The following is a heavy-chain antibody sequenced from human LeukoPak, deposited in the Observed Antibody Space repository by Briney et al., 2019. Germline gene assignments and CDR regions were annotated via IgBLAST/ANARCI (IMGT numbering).Heavy chain of an antibody. V-gene: IGHV3-11*04. CDR3: ARSGTAMVTWFDY. Sequence: GGSLRLSCAASGFTFSDYYMSWIRQAPGKGLEWVSYISSSGSTIFYADSVKGRFTISRDNAKNSLYLQMNSLRAEDTAVYYCARSGTAMVTWFDYWGQGTLVTVSS. CDR2: ISSSGSTI. J-gene: IGHJ4*02. D-gene: IGHD5-18*01. CDR1: GFTFSDYY.